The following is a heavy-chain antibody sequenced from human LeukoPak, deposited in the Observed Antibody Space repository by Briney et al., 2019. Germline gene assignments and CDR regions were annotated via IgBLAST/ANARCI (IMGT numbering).Heavy chain of an antibody. D-gene: IGHD2-21*01. CDR3: AKGQLSVIIRGGLDV. J-gene: IGHJ6*02. CDR1: TFTFSNHA. CDR2: ITGSGGGT. V-gene: IGHV3-23*01. Sequence: PGGSLRLSCAASTFTFSNHAMSWVRQGPGKGLEWVSGITGSGGGTFYADSVKGRFTISRDNSNNILYPQMKGLRDEDTAVYYCAKGQLSVIIRGGLDVWGQGTAVTVSS.